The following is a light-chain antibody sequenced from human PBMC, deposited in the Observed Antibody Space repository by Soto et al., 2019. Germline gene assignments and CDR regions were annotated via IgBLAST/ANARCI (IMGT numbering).Light chain of an antibody. V-gene: IGKV3-20*01. CDR2: VSS. J-gene: IGKJ1*01. Sequence: EIVLTQSPGTLSLSPGERATISCRASQRVSSRYFAWFQQRPGQVPRLLIFVSSSRAPGIPDRFSGSGSGTDLTLTISRLEPEDFGVYYCQQYYHAPRTFGQGTKVEIK. CDR3: QQYYHAPRT. CDR1: QRVSSRY.